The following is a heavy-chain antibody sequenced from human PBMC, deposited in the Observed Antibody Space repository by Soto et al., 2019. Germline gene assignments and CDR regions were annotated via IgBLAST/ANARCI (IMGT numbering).Heavy chain of an antibody. J-gene: IGHJ4*02. CDR1: GFTFSSYA. V-gene: IGHV3-30-3*01. D-gene: IGHD1-1*01. CDR2: ITGGGDNK. CDR3: AKGYNTFKLSFDY. Sequence: PGGSLRLSCAASGFTFSSYAMHWVRQAPGKGLEWVSIITGGGDNKYYADSVKGRFTISRDNSKNTLYLQMSSLRAEDTAIYYCAKGYNTFKLSFDYWGQGTMVTVS.